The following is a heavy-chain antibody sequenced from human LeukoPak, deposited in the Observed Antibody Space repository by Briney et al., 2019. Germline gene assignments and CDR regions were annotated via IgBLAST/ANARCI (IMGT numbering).Heavy chain of an antibody. D-gene: IGHD6-19*01. J-gene: IGHJ4*02. Sequence: SQTLSLTCTVSGGSISSGSYYWSWIRQPPGKGLAWIGYIYYSGSTYYNPSLKNPVTISADRSENQFSLNLSSVTAADTALYYCAAGMTVAPTAPAYWGQGTLVTVSS. CDR3: AAGMTVAPTAPAY. CDR2: IYYSGST. V-gene: IGHV4-31*01. CDR1: GGSISSGSYY.